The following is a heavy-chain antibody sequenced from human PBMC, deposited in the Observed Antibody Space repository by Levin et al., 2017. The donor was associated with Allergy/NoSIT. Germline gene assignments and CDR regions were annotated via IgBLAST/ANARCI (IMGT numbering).Heavy chain of an antibody. D-gene: IGHD6-13*01. CDR3: ARDLGYSLDY. J-gene: IGHJ4*02. V-gene: IGHV3-33*01. CDR1: GFSFSSYG. CDR2: IWYDGSDK. Sequence: GGSLRLSCVVSGFSFSSYGMHWVRQAPGKGLEWVAVIWYDGSDKYYADSVKGRFTISRDSSKNTLYLQMTSLRAEDTAVYYCARDLGYSLDYWGQGTLVNVSS.